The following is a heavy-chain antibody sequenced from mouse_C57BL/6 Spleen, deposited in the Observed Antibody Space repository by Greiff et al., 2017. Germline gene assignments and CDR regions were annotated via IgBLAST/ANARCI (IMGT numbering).Heavy chain of an antibody. CDR3: ARSGLLKTCDY. D-gene: IGHD1-1*01. CDR2: IDPSDSYT. V-gene: IGHV1-69*01. CDR1: GYTFTSYW. J-gene: IGHJ2*01. Sequence: QVQLQQPGAELVMPGASVKLSCKASGYTFTSYWMHWVKQRPGQGLEWIGEIDPSDSYTNYNQKFKGKSTLTVDKSSSTAYMQLSSLTSEDSAVYYCARSGLLKTCDYWGQGTTLTVSS.